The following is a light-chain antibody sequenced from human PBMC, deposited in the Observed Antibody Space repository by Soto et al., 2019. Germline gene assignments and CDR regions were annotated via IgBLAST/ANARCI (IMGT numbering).Light chain of an antibody. Sequence: QSVLTQPPSAPGTPGQSVIISCSGSGSNIGSKTVNWYQQFPGSAPKVLIHSDDQRPSGVPDRFSASKSGTSASLAISGLQSGDEADYYCAVWDYSLNGVAFGGGTKLTVL. CDR1: GSNIGSKT. CDR3: AVWDYSLNGVA. J-gene: IGLJ2*01. CDR2: SDD. V-gene: IGLV1-44*01.